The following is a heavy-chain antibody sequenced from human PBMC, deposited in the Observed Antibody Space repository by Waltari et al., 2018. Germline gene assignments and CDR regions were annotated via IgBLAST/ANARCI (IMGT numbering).Heavy chain of an antibody. V-gene: IGHV3-15*01. CDR2: SRSKTDGGTI. CDR1: GFAFNYAW. CDR3: TRRYCSSTTCINAFDI. D-gene: IGHD2-2*01. J-gene: IGHJ3*02. Sequence: EVQLVESGGGLVKPGGSLRLSCAASGFAFNYAWMSWVRQAPGRGLEWVCRSRSKTDGGTIDYAAPVKDRFSISRDDSKNTLYLQMNSLEIEDTAVYYCTRRYCSSTTCINAFDIWGQGTVVTVSS.